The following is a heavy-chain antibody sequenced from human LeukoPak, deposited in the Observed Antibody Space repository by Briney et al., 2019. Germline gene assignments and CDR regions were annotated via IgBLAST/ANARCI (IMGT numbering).Heavy chain of an antibody. J-gene: IGHJ6*03. Sequence: SQTLPLTCTVSGGSISSGSYYWSWIRQPAGKGLEWIGRIYTSGSTNYNPSLKSRVTISVDTSKNQFSLKLRSVTAADTAVYYCARTTEGGYSYGYFYYYYMDVWGKGTTVTISS. CDR2: IYTSGST. CDR1: GGSISSGSYY. V-gene: IGHV4-61*02. D-gene: IGHD5-18*01. CDR3: ARTTEGGYSYGYFYYYYMDV.